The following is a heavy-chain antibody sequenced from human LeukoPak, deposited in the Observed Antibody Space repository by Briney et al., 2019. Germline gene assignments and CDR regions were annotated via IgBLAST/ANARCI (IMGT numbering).Heavy chain of an antibody. Sequence: ASVKVSCKASGYTFTGYYMHWVRQAPGQGLEWMGWINPNSGGTDYAQKFQGRVTMTRDMSTSTDYMELSSLRSEDTAIYYCARDNSVGDNAWWFDPWGQGTLVTVSS. CDR2: INPNSGGT. CDR3: ARDNSVGDNAWWFDP. D-gene: IGHD1-26*01. CDR1: GYTFTGYY. J-gene: IGHJ5*02. V-gene: IGHV1-2*02.